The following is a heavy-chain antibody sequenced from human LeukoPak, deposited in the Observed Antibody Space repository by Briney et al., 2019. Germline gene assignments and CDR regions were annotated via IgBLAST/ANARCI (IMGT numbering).Heavy chain of an antibody. CDR1: GGCFSGYY. CDR3: ARGRRIVVVVAATGGNWFDP. D-gene: IGHD2-15*01. Sequence: SETLSLTCAVYGGCFSGYYWSWIRQPPGKGLEWIGEINHSGSTNYNPSLKSRVTISVDTSKKQFSLKLSSVTAADTAVYYCARGRRIVVVVAATGGNWFDPWGQGILVTVSS. J-gene: IGHJ5*02. CDR2: INHSGST. V-gene: IGHV4-34*01.